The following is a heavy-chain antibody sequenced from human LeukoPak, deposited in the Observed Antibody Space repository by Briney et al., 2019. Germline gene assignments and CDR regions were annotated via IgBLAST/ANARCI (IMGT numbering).Heavy chain of an antibody. Sequence: GGSLRLSCAASGFXFSTYWIHWVRQAPGKGLVWVSRINGDGSSSTYADSVKGRFTISRDNAKNTLYLQMNSLRTEDTAVYYSTRNPGMDVWGQGTTVTVSS. J-gene: IGHJ6*02. V-gene: IGHV3-74*01. CDR2: INGDGSSS. CDR3: TRNPGMDV. CDR1: GFXFSTYW.